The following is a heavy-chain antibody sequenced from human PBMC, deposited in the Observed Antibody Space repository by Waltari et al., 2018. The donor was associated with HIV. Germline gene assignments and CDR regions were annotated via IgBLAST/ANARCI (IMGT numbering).Heavy chain of an antibody. Sequence: QVQLVQSGAEVKKPGSSVKVSCQASGGTFSSSAISGVRPAPGQGLEWMGGIIPIVGTANYAQKFQGRVTITADESTSTAYMELSSLRSEDTAVYYCARAPLDYGDYVRYYFDYWGQGTLVTVSS. V-gene: IGHV1-69*01. CDR1: GGTFSSSA. J-gene: IGHJ4*02. CDR2: IIPIVGTA. CDR3: ARAPLDYGDYVRYYFDY. D-gene: IGHD4-17*01.